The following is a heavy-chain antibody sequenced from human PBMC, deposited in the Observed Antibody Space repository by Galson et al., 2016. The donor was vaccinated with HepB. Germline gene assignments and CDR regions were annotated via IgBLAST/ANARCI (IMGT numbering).Heavy chain of an antibody. CDR2: ITGSGGTT. J-gene: IGHJ4*02. Sequence: SLRLSCAASGFSFTTSGMSWVRQTPGRGLEWVSGITGSGGTTHYADAVKGRFTISRDNSKNTLYLYMNSLRAGDTAVCYCGKHGGFDYWGQGALVTVSS. CDR3: GKHGGFDY. V-gene: IGHV3-23*01. CDR1: GFSFTTSG. D-gene: IGHD3-16*01.